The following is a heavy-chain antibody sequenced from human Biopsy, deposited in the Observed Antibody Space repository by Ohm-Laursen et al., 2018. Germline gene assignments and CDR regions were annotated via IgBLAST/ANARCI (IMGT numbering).Heavy chain of an antibody. CDR1: GYTFTTYY. J-gene: IGHJ4*02. CDR2: INPNNDNT. D-gene: IGHD3-22*01. V-gene: IGHV1-46*01. Sequence: ASVKASCKASGYTFTTYYLHWVRQAPGQGLEWMGRINPNNDNTVYAQRFQGRVTMTKDTSTSTVYMDLNSLTFDDSAVYYCARGPRGLVAITATAYYFDLWGQGSRVTVSS. CDR3: ARGPRGLVAITATAYYFDL.